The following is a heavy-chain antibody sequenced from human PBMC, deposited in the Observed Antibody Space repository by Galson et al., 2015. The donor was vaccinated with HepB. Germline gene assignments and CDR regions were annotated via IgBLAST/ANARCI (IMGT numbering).Heavy chain of an antibody. CDR2: IYYSGST. D-gene: IGHD6-13*01. CDR1: GGSISGGGYY. J-gene: IGHJ5*02. Sequence: LSLTCTVSGGSISGGGYYWSWIRQHPGKGLEWIGYIYYSGSTYYNPSLKSRVTISVDTSKNQFSLKLSSVTAADTAVYYCARGGVNSSSWRHNWFDPWGQGTLVTVSS. CDR3: ARGGVNSSSWRHNWFDP. V-gene: IGHV4-31*03.